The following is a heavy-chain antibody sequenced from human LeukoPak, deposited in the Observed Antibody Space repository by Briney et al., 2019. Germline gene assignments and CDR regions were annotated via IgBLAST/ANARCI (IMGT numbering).Heavy chain of an antibody. J-gene: IGHJ3*02. CDR2: ISGSGGST. CDR1: GFTFSSYA. D-gene: IGHD6-19*01. Sequence: PGGSLRLSCAASGFTFSSYAMSWVRQAPGKGLEWVSAISGSGGSTYYADSVKGRFTISRDNSKNTLYLQMNSLRAEDTAVYYCAKEGPKQRLVQSKAFDIWGQGTMVTVSS. CDR3: AKEGPKQRLVQSKAFDI. V-gene: IGHV3-23*01.